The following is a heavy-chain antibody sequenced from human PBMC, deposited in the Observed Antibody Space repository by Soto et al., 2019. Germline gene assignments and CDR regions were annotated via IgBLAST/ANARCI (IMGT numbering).Heavy chain of an antibody. D-gene: IGHD6-13*01. CDR2: INPSGGST. CDR1: GYTFTSYG. CDR3: ARAEDPIGIAAAGTFFQQ. V-gene: IGHV1-46*01. J-gene: IGHJ1*01. Sequence: ASVKVSCKASGYTFTSYGISWVRQAPGQGLEWMGIINPSGGSTSYAQKFQGRVTMTRDTSTSTVYMELSSLRSEDTAVYYCARAEDPIGIAAAGTFFQQWGQGTLVTVSS.